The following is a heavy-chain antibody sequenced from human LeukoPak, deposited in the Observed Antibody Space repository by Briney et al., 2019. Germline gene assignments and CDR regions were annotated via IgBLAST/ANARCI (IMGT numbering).Heavy chain of an antibody. CDR1: GFTFSSYW. CDR3: ARASISIRGYSYAFDY. CDR2: IKQDGSEK. D-gene: IGHD5-18*01. V-gene: IGHV3-7*01. J-gene: IGHJ4*02. Sequence: PRGSLRLSCTASGFTFSSYWMSWVRQAPGKGLEWVANIKQDGSEKYYVDSVKGRFTISRDNAKNSLYLQMNSLRAEDTAVYYCARASISIRGYSYAFDYWGQGTLVTVSS.